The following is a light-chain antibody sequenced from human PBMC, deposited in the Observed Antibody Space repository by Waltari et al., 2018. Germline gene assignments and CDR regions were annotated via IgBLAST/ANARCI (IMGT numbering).Light chain of an antibody. CDR2: AAS. V-gene: IGKV3-15*01. Sequence: IVLTQSPATLSLSPGQRATLSCRASQSVADNIAWYQQKPGQAPRLLIYAASDRATGIPARFTGSGSGTEFTLTISSLESEDFAVYFCQQRHRWPPITFGPGTKVEI. J-gene: IGKJ3*01. CDR3: QQRHRWPPIT. CDR1: QSVADN.